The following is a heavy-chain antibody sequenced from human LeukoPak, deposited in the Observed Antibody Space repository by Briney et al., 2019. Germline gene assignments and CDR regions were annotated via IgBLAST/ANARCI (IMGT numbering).Heavy chain of an antibody. CDR2: INPNSGGT. CDR1: GYTFTSYG. Sequence: ASVKVSCKASGYTFTSYGISWVRQAPGQGLEWMGWINPNSGGTNYAQKFQGRVTMTRDTSISTAYMELSRLRSDDTAVYYCARKLELPDYWGQGTLVTVSS. J-gene: IGHJ4*02. D-gene: IGHD1-7*01. V-gene: IGHV1-2*02. CDR3: ARKLELPDY.